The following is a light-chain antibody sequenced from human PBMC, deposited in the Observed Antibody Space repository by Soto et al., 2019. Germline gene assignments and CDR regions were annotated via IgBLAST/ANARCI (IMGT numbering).Light chain of an antibody. V-gene: IGKV4-1*01. CDR3: QQYYSTPLT. Sequence: DMVMTKYPESLAVSPGERAWVNCKSRQSVLSSSNNKNYLAWYQQKPGQPPKLLIYSASTRESGVPDRFSGSGSGTDFTLTISSLQAEDVAVYYCQQYYSTPLTFGGGTKVDIK. J-gene: IGKJ4*01. CDR1: QSVLSSSNNKNY. CDR2: SAS.